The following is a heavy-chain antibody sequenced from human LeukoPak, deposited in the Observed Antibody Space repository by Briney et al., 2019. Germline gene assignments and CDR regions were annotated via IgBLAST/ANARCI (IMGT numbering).Heavy chain of an antibody. D-gene: IGHD3-22*01. Sequence: PGGSLRLSCAASGFTFSSYGMSWVRQAPGKGLEWVSSIGGGGGSIYYADSVKGRFTISRDNFKNTLYLQMNSLRAEDTAVYYCARGSAYYSDTSGYYSDYWGQGTLVTVSS. CDR2: IGGGGGSI. CDR1: GFTFSSYG. V-gene: IGHV3-23*01. J-gene: IGHJ4*02. CDR3: ARGSAYYSDTSGYYSDY.